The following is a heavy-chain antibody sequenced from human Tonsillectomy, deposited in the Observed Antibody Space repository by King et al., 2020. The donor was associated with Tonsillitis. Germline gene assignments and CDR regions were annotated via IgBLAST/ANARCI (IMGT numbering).Heavy chain of an antibody. CDR2: ISWNSGGT. V-gene: IGHV3-9*01. Sequence: EVQLVESGGGLVQPGRSLRLSCAASGFTFDDYAMHWVRQAPGKGLEWVSGISWNSGGTGYADSVKGRFTISRDNAKNSLYLQMNSLRAEDTALYYCAKDTRALYDFWTGSLDYWGQGTLVTVSS. CDR3: AKDTRALYDFWTGSLDY. D-gene: IGHD3-3*01. J-gene: IGHJ4*02. CDR1: GFTFDDYA.